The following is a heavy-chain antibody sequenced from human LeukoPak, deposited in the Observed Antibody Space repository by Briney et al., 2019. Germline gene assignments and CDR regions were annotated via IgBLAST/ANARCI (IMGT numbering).Heavy chain of an antibody. D-gene: IGHD6-19*01. Sequence: GGSLRLSCAASGFTFSSYAMSWIRQAPGKGLEWVSAISGSGGSTYYADSVKGRFTISRDNSKNTLYLQMNSLRAEDTAVYYCAKDQEYSSGWYTFDYWGQGTLVTVSS. J-gene: IGHJ4*02. CDR1: GFTFSSYA. V-gene: IGHV3-23*01. CDR3: AKDQEYSSGWYTFDY. CDR2: ISGSGGST.